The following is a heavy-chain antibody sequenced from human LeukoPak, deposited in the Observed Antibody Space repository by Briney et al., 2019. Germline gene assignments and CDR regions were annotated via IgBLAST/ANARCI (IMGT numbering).Heavy chain of an antibody. J-gene: IGHJ4*02. CDR1: GGSINSYY. Sequence: SETLSLTCSVSGGSINSYYWSWIRQPAGKGLEWIGRFYTSGSTNYNPSLKSRVTISVDTSKNQFSLKLSSVTAADTAVYYCAREYYDILTGYLFDYWGQGTLVTVSS. CDR2: FYTSGST. V-gene: IGHV4-4*07. CDR3: AREYYDILTGYLFDY. D-gene: IGHD3-9*01.